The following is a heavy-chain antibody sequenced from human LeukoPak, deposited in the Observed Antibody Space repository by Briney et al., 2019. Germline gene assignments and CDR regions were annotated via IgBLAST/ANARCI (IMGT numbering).Heavy chain of an antibody. CDR2: INSDGTDT. CDR1: GFTLSSFW. CDR3: ASQGANTLMGEYYYDSSGYYFDY. Sequence: GGSLRLSCATSGFTLSSFWMHWVRQPPGKGLVWVSRINSDGTDTNYADSAKGRFTISRDNSKNTLYLQMNSLRAEDTAVYYCASQGANTLMGEYYYDSSGYYFDYWGQGTLVTVSS. V-gene: IGHV3-74*01. D-gene: IGHD3-22*01. J-gene: IGHJ4*02.